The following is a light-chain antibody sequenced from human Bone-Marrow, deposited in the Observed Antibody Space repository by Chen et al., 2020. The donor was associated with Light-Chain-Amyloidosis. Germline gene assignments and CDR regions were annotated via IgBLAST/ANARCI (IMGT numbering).Light chain of an antibody. CDR3: ATWEDSMNGPV. V-gene: IGLV1-44*01. Sequence: QSFLTQSPSVSGTPGQRVTISCSGSSSNIGHNSVNWYVQLPGTAPKLLIYNNSQRPSGVPDRFSGSKSGASASLAISGLRSEDEAHYYCATWEDSMNGPVFGGGTHLTVL. J-gene: IGLJ3*02. CDR1: SSNIGHNS. CDR2: NNS.